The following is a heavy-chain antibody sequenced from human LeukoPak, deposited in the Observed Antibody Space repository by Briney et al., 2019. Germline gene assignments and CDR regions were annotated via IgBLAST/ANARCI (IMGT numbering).Heavy chain of an antibody. Sequence: ASVKVSCKASGYTFTGYYMHLVRQAPGQGLEWMGWINPNSGGTNYAQKFQGRVTMTRDTSISAAYMELSRLRSDDTAVYYCARAGWIVGYDSSEVFDYWGQGTLVTVSS. CDR2: INPNSGGT. J-gene: IGHJ4*02. V-gene: IGHV1-2*02. CDR3: ARAGWIVGYDSSEVFDY. D-gene: IGHD3-22*01. CDR1: GYTFTGYY.